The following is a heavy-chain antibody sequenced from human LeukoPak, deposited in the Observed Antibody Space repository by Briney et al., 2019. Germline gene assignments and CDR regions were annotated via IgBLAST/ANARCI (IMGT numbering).Heavy chain of an antibody. CDR2: ISGSGDNT. CDR1: GFTFSSYT. V-gene: IGHV3-23*01. CDR3: ARDLSGVAGYTYGRGIDY. J-gene: IGHJ4*02. Sequence: PGGSLRLSCAASGFTFSSYTMSWVRQAPGKGLEWVSCISGSGDNTYYPDSVRGRFTISRDNAKTSLYLQMNSLRAEDTAVYYCARDLSGVAGYTYGRGIDYWGQGTLVTVSS. D-gene: IGHD5-18*01.